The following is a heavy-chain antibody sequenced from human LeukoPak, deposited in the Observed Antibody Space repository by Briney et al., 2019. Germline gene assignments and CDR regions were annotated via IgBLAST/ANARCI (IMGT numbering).Heavy chain of an antibody. D-gene: IGHD3-10*01. J-gene: IGHJ5*02. CDR3: ARHGEVLWFGAYSWFDR. V-gene: IGHV4-39*01. CDR2: IYYSGST. Sequence: SETLSLTCTVSGGSISSSSYYWGWLRQPPGRGVEWVGSIYYSGSTYYNPSLKSRFTISVGPSKNQFSLKLSPIRAACTAVLCCARHGEVLWFGAYSWFDRWGQGTLVTVSS. CDR1: GGSISSSSYY.